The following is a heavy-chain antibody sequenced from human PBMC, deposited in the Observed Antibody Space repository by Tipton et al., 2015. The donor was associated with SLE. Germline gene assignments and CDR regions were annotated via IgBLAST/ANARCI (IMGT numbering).Heavy chain of an antibody. CDR1: GGSFSGYY. J-gene: IGHJ4*02. V-gene: IGHV4-59*01. Sequence: TLSLTCAVYGGSFSGYYWSWIRQPPGKGLEWIGYIYYSGNTNYNPSLKNRVTISVDTSKNQFSLKLNSVTAADTAVYYCARYCSSSSCSYYFDYWGQGALVTVSS. D-gene: IGHD2-2*01. CDR3: ARYCSSSSCSYYFDY. CDR2: IYYSGNT.